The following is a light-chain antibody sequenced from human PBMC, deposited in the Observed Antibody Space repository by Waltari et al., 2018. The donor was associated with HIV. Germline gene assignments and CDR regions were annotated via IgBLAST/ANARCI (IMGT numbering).Light chain of an antibody. V-gene: IGLV2-14*01. CDR1: SSDVGGDNY. Sequence: QSALTQPAPVSGSPGQSITISCTGTSSDVGGDNYFAWYQQHHGNAPKLMIYEVSNRPSGCASRFPGSKSGTTSSLTLSGLQVEDEADYYCSSYTSSSTPHVVFGGGTKLTVL. J-gene: IGLJ2*01. CDR3: SSYTSSSTPHVV. CDR2: EVS.